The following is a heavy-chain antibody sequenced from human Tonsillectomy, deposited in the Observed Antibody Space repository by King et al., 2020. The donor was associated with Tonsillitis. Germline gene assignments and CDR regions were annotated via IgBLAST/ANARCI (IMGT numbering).Heavy chain of an antibody. V-gene: IGHV4-59*01. D-gene: IGHD4-11*01. Sequence: QLQESGPGLVKPSETLSLTCTVSGGSISSNYWNWVRQPPGKGLEWIGYIYYSGAINYNPSLESPVTISLDTSKNQFSLNLTSVTAADTAVYYCARESRDYTNYGQYYYYMDVWGKGTTVTVSS. CDR1: GGSISSNY. J-gene: IGHJ6*03. CDR3: ARESRDYTNYGQYYYYMDV. CDR2: IYYSGAI.